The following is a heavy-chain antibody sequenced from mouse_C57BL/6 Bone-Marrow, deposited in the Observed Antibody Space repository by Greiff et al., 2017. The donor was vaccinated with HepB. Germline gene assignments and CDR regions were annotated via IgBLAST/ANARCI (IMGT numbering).Heavy chain of an antibody. J-gene: IGHJ2*01. V-gene: IGHV1-81*01. CDR2: IYPRSGNT. Sequence: VQLQQSGAELARPGASVKLSCKASGYTFTSYGISWVKQRTGQGLEWIGEIYPRSGNTYYNEKFKGKATLTADTSSSTAYMELRSLTSEDSAVYFCAREQVYLYYFDYWGQGTTLTVSS. D-gene: IGHD6-2*01. CDR1: GYTFTSYG. CDR3: AREQVYLYYFDY.